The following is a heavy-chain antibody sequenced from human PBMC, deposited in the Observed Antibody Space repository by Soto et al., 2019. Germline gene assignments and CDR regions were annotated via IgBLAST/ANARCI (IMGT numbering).Heavy chain of an antibody. CDR3: AKATATGGGAFDF. V-gene: IGHV3-23*01. Sequence: LRLSRAASGFICSSYDMSWVRQAPGKGLEWVSTILVDGRTFYVDSVKGRFTISRDSSQNTVYLQMNSLTAGDTALYYCAKATATGGGAFDFCGQGTMVTVSS. J-gene: IGHJ3*01. D-gene: IGHD2-8*02. CDR1: GFICSSYD. CDR2: ILVDGRT.